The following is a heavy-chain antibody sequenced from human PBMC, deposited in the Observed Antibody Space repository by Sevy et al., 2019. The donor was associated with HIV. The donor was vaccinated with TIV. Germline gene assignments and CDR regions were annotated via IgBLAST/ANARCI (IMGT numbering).Heavy chain of an antibody. CDR3: ARGVRGKLSGYYFDY. CDR1: GGSISSYY. V-gene: IGHV4-59*01. CDR2: IYYSGST. J-gene: IGHJ4*02. Sequence: SETLSLTCTVSGGSISSYYWSWIRQPPGKGLEWIGYIYYSGSTNYNPSLKSRVTISVDTSKNQFSLKLSSVTAADTAVYYCARGVRGKLSGYYFDYWGQGTLVTVSS. D-gene: IGHD3-16*02.